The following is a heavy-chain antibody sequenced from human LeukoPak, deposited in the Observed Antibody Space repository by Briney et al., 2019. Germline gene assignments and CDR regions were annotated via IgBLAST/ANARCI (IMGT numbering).Heavy chain of an antibody. J-gene: IGHJ3*02. CDR3: AARRRDGYNYYAFEI. CDR2: IRYDGSNK. D-gene: IGHD5-24*01. Sequence: GGSLRLSCVASGFSFSNFGVHWFRQAPGKGLEWVTFIRYDGSNKYYADSVKGRFTISRDNSKKTVYLQMNSLGGEDTAAYYCAARRRDGYNYYAFEIWGQGTLITVSS. CDR1: GFSFSNFG. V-gene: IGHV3-30*02.